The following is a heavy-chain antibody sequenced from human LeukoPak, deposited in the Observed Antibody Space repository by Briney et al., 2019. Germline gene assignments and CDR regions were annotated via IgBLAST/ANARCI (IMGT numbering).Heavy chain of an antibody. CDR2: ISTSGRT. CDR1: GVSITSYK. Sequence: PSETLSLTCTVSGVSITSYKWSWLRQSPGKGLEWIGFISTSGRTDYNPSLTSRVSMSLDTSKSQVSLRLSSVTAEDTAVYYCATSYDNKIVPYDCWGQGILVTVSS. D-gene: IGHD3-9*01. CDR3: ATSYDNKIVPYDC. J-gene: IGHJ4*02. V-gene: IGHV4-4*09.